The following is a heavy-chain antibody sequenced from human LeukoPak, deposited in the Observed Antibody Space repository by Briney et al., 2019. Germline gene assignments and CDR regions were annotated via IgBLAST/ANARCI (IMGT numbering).Heavy chain of an antibody. D-gene: IGHD6-19*01. CDR2: ITNDGSST. CDR3: AREGPWPVDY. J-gene: IGHJ4*02. CDR1: GFTFSTYA. Sequence: PGGSLRLSCAASGFTFSTYAMSWVRQAPGKGLVWVSRITNDGSSTSYADSVGGRFTISRDNAKNTLYLQMNSLRVEDTAVYYCAREGPWPVDYWGQGTLVTVSS. V-gene: IGHV3-74*01.